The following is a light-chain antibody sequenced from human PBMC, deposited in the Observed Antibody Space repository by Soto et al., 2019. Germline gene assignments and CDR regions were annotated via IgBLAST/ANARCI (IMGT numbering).Light chain of an antibody. CDR1: QNIGSW. CDR2: DVS. Sequence: IPLTPFPSTLSSSVGDRVTIACRASQNIGSWLAWYQQKPGKAPNVLIYDVSNLETGVPSRLSGSGSGTEFTLTISSLQPDDFATYYCQQYNNYWTFGQGTKVDIK. V-gene: IGKV1-5*01. CDR3: QQYNNYWT. J-gene: IGKJ1*01.